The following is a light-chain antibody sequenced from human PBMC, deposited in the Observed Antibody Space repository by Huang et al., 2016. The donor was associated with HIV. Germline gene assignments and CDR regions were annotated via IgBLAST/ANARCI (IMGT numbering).Light chain of an antibody. CDR1: QDISNY. CDR3: QHYVTLSLYT. V-gene: IGKV1-33*01. Sequence: DIQMTQSPSSLSASVGDRVTITCQASQDISNYLNWYQQKPGKAPKLLIYDASNLETGVASRFGGSGADTYFTFAISSLQPEDIATYYCQHYVTLSLYTFGQRTKLEIK. J-gene: IGKJ2*01. CDR2: DAS.